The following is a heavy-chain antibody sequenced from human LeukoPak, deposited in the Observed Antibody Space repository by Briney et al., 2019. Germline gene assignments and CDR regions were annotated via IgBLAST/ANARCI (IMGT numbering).Heavy chain of an antibody. D-gene: IGHD2-2*01. V-gene: IGHV4-31*03. CDR1: GVSVSDGRYY. CDR2: KYYSGSA. CDR3: ATPYCSSISCLDVFNM. Sequence: SETLSLTCNVSGVSVSDGRYYWTWIRQHPGKGLEWIGYKYYSGSAKYNPSLMSRLTISIDTSKNQFSLHLSSVTAADTATYYCATPYCSSISCLDVFNMWGRGTRVTVSS. J-gene: IGHJ3*02.